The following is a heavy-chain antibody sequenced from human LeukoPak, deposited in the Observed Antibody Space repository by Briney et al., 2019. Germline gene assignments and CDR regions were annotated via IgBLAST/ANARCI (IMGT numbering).Heavy chain of an antibody. CDR3: TRDMYSSGWYVRGSAFDI. CDR1: GFTVSSNY. Sequence: PGGSLRLSCAASGFTVSSNYMSWVRQAPGKGLEWVSIIYSGGSTFYADSVKGRFTISRDNSKNTLYLQMNSLRAEDTAVYYCTRDMYSSGWYVRGSAFDIWGQGTMVTVSS. V-gene: IGHV3-53*05. CDR2: IYSGGST. J-gene: IGHJ3*02. D-gene: IGHD6-19*01.